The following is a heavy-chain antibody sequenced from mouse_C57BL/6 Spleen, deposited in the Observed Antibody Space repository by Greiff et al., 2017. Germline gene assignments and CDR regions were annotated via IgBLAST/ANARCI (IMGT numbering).Heavy chain of an antibody. V-gene: IGHV5-6*01. CDR2: ISSGGSYT. J-gene: IGHJ1*03. CDR1: GFTFSSYG. CDR3: ARHGGYGSSPDWYFDV. Sequence: EVMLVESGGDLVKPGGSLKLSCAASGFTFSSYGMSLVRQTPDKRLEWVATISSGGSYTYYPDSVKGRFTISRDNAKNTLYLQMSSLKSEDTAMYYCARHGGYGSSPDWYFDVWGTGTTVTVSS. D-gene: IGHD1-1*01.